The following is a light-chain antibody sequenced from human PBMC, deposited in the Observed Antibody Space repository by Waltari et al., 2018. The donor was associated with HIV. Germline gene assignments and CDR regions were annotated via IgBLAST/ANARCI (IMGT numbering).Light chain of an antibody. CDR3: CSYAGFNTFV. V-gene: IGLV2-11*01. Sequence: QSALTQPRSVSGSPGQSVAISCSEISSDFGGPHFVSWYQQQPGTAPKLIIYDVIKRPAWVPDRVSASLSGNMATLTFSGLQTEDEADYYCCSYAGFNTFVFGSGTKVTVL. CDR2: DVI. J-gene: IGLJ1*01. CDR1: SSDFGGPHF.